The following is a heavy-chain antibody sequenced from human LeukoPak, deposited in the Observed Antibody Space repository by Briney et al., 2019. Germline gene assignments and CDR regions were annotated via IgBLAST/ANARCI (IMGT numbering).Heavy chain of an antibody. CDR3: ARSTMVRGVDFDY. J-gene: IGHJ4*02. CDR1: GFTFSDYY. Sequence: GGSLRLSCAASGFTFSDYYMGWFRQAPGKALEWISFISSSGSSIYYADSVKGRFTISRDNAKNSLYLQMNSLRAEDTAVYYCARSTMVRGVDFDYWGQGTLVTVSS. V-gene: IGHV3-11*01. CDR2: ISSSGSSI. D-gene: IGHD3-10*01.